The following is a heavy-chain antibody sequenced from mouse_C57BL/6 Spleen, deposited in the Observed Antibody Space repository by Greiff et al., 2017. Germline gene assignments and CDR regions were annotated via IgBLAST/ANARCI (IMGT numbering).Heavy chain of an antibody. CDR2: IDPETGGT. J-gene: IGHJ4*01. V-gene: IGHV1-15*01. CDR3: TRGEIYDGYLYAMDY. Sequence: VQLQQSGAELVRPGASVTLSCQASGYTFTDYEMPWVKQTPVHGLEWIGAIDPETGGTAYNQKFKGKAILTADNSSSTTYMELRSLTSEDSAIYYCTRGEIYDGYLYAMDYWGQGTSVTVSS. CDR1: GYTFTDYE. D-gene: IGHD2-3*01.